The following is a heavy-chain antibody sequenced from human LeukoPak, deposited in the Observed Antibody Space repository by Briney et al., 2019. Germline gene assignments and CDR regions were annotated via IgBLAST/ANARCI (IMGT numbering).Heavy chain of an antibody. D-gene: IGHD2-2*01. CDR1: GGSISSSSYY. Sequence: SETLSLTCTVSGGSISSSSYYWGWIRQPPGKGLEWIGSIYYSGSTYYNPSLKSRVTISVDASKNQFSLKLSSVTAADTAVYYCARQLGYCSSTSCYADKVDYWGRGTLVTVSS. V-gene: IGHV4-39*01. CDR3: ARQLGYCSSTSCYADKVDY. J-gene: IGHJ4*02. CDR2: IYYSGST.